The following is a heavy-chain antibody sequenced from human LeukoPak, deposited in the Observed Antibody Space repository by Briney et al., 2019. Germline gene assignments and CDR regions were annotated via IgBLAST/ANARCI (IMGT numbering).Heavy chain of an antibody. CDR1: GFTFSSYA. D-gene: IGHD3-16*01. CDR2: ISGSGGST. V-gene: IGHV3-23*01. J-gene: IGHJ4*02. Sequence: GGSLRLSCAASGFTFSSYAMSWVRQAPGKGLEWVSGISGSGGSTYYADSVKGRFTISRDNAKNTLSLQMNSLTAEDTAVYYCTRGGVDYWGQGALVTVSS. CDR3: TRGGVDY.